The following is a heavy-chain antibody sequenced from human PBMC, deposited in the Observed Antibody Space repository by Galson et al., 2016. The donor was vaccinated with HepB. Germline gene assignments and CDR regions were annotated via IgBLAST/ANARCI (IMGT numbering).Heavy chain of an antibody. CDR1: GCTFNKYA. J-gene: IGHJ4*02. V-gene: IGHV1-69*13. D-gene: IGHD6-13*01. CDR3: AGVRYSTTWYFDY. Sequence: SVKVSCKASGCTFNKYAIRWVRQAPGQGLEWMGGITNFGTANYAQRSQSRVTITAAEYTSTVYMERISLRADDTAVYYCAGVRYSTTWYFDYWGQGTLVTVSS. CDR2: ITNFGTA.